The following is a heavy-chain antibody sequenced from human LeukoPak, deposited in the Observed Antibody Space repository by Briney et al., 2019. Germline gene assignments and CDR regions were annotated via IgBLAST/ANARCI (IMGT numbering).Heavy chain of an antibody. J-gene: IGHJ3*02. D-gene: IGHD3-10*01. V-gene: IGHV1-2*02. CDR2: INPNSGGT. CDR3: ARDRYYYGSGSYYAFDI. Sequence: ASVKVSCKASGYIFTGYYIHWVRQAPGQGLEWMGWINPNSGGTNYAQKLQGRVTMTRDTSISTAYMELSRLKSDDTAMFYCARDRYYYGSGSYYAFDIWGQGAMVIVSS. CDR1: GYIFTGYY.